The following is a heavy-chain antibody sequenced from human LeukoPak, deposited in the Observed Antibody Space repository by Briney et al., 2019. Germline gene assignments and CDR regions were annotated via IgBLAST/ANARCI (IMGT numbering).Heavy chain of an antibody. Sequence: PGGSLRLSCAASGFTFSSYAMPWVRQAPGKGLEWVAVISYDGSNKYYADSVKGRFTISRDNSKNTLYLLMNSLRAEDTAVYYCARATVTTQTFDYWGQGTLVTVSS. CDR3: ARATVTTQTFDY. V-gene: IGHV3-30*04. CDR2: ISYDGSNK. J-gene: IGHJ4*02. CDR1: GFTFSSYA. D-gene: IGHD4-17*01.